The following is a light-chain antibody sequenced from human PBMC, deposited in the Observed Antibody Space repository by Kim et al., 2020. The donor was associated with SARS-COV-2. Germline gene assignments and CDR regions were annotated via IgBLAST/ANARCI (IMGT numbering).Light chain of an antibody. J-gene: IGKJ2*03. CDR3: QQSYSTPYS. V-gene: IGKV1-39*01. CDR2: AAS. CDR1: QSISSY. Sequence: SASVGDRVTITCRASQSISSYLNWYQQKPGKAPKLLIYAASSLQSGVPSRFSGSGSGTDFTLTISSLQPEDFATYYCQQSYSTPYSFGQGTNLEI.